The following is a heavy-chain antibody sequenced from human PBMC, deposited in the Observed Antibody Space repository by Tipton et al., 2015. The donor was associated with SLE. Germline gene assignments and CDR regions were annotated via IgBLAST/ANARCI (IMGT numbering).Heavy chain of an antibody. Sequence: QLVQSGAEVKKPGESLRISCKGSGYSFTSYWISWVRQMPGKGLEWMGRIDPSDSYTNYSPSFQGHVTISADKSISTAYLQWSSLKASDTAMYYCARHHLVYVWGSYSFDPWGQGTLFTVSS. D-gene: IGHD3-16*01. CDR2: IDPSDSYT. V-gene: IGHV5-10-1*01. CDR1: GYSFTSYW. CDR3: ARHHLVYVWGSYSFDP. J-gene: IGHJ5*02.